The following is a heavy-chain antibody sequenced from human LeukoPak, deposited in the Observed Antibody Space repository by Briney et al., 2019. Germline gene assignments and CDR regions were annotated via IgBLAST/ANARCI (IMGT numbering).Heavy chain of an antibody. Sequence: PSETLSLTCTVSGGSISSYYWSWIRKPAGKGLEWIGRIYTSGSTNHNPSPKSRVTMSVDTSKNQFSLTLSSVTAADTAVYYCARDGGIGQQPFNWFDPWGQGTLVTVSS. D-gene: IGHD6-13*01. CDR2: IYTSGST. CDR1: GGSISSYY. J-gene: IGHJ5*02. V-gene: IGHV4-4*07. CDR3: ARDGGIGQQPFNWFDP.